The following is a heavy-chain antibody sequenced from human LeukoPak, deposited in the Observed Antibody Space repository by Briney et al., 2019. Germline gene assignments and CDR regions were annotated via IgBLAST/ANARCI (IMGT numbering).Heavy chain of an antibody. CDR2: INSDGSII. V-gene: IGHV3-74*01. J-gene: IGHJ3*01. CDR1: GFTFSTYW. D-gene: IGHD4-17*01. CDR3: VLVTTGS. Sequence: GGSLRLSCAASGFTFSTYWMHWVRQAPGKGLVWVSRINSDGSIINYADSAKGRFTISRDNAKNTLYLHMNSLRAEDTAVYYCVLVTTGSWGQGTMVTVS.